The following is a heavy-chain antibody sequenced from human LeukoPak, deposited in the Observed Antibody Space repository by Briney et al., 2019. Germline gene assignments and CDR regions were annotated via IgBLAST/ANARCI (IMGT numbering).Heavy chain of an antibody. Sequence: SETLSLTCAVYGGSFSGYYWSWIRQPPGKGLEWIGEINHSGSTNYNPSLKSRATISVDTSKNQFSLKLSSVTAADTAVYYCARGRVVVVAATFYYYYYYMDVWGKGTTVTVSS. V-gene: IGHV4-34*01. CDR1: GGSFSGYY. CDR3: ARGRVVVVAATFYYYYYYMDV. CDR2: INHSGST. J-gene: IGHJ6*03. D-gene: IGHD2-15*01.